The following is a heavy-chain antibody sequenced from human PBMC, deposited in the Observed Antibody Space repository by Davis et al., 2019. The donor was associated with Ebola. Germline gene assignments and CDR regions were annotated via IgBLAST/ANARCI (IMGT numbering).Heavy chain of an antibody. CDR2: IKPDGTVK. CDR3: ARVRGLDV. Sequence: PGGSLRLSCAASGFIFRDYWMTWVRQAPGKGLEWVANIKPDGTVKYYVDSVKGRFTISRDNAKNSLNLQMNSLRVGDTAVYYCARVRGLDVWGQGTTVTVSS. J-gene: IGHJ6*02. CDR1: GFIFRDYW. V-gene: IGHV3-7*04.